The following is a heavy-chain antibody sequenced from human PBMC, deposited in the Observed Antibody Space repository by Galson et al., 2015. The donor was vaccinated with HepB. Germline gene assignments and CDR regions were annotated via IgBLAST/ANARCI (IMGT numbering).Heavy chain of an antibody. J-gene: IGHJ4*02. CDR3: AKENLLGYSYGGEFDY. D-gene: IGHD5-18*01. V-gene: IGHV3-30*18. CDR1: GFTFSSYG. Sequence: SLRLSCAASGFTFSSYGMHWVRQAPGKGLEWVAVISYDGSNKYYADSVKGRFTISRDNSKNTLYLQMNSLRAEDTAVYYCAKENLLGYSYGGEFDYWGQGTLVTVSS. CDR2: ISYDGSNK.